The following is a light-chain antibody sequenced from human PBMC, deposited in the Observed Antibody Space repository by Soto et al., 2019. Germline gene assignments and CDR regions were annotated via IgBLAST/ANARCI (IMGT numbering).Light chain of an antibody. CDR2: EVN. CDR1: ISDVGGYNY. V-gene: IGLV2-8*01. Sequence: QSVLTQPPSASGSPGQSVTISCTGTISDVGGYNYVAWYQQHPGKAPKLMIYEVNKRPSGVPDRFSGSKSGSTASLTVSGLQAQDEAHYYCSSYAASSTYVFGNGTKVT. J-gene: IGLJ1*01. CDR3: SSYAASSTYV.